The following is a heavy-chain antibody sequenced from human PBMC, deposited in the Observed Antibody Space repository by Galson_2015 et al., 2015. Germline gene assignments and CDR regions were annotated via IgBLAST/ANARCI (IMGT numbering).Heavy chain of an antibody. CDR1: GFTFSNYF. Sequence: SLRLSCAASGFTFSNYFMNWVRQAPGKGLEWVSYISSSSTTMYYADSVKGRFTISRDNAKNSLFLHMSSLRDEDTAVYYCARDFGMKDYWGQGTLVTVSS. CDR3: ARDFGMKDY. CDR2: ISSSSTTM. D-gene: IGHD3-10*01. J-gene: IGHJ4*02. V-gene: IGHV3-48*02.